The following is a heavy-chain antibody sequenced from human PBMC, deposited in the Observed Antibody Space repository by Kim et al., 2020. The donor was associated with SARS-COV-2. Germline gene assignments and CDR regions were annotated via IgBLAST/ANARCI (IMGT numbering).Heavy chain of an antibody. CDR1: GYTFTSYG. J-gene: IGHJ4*02. Sequence: ASVKVSCKASGYTFTSYGISWVRQAPGQGLEWMGWISAYNGNTNYAQKLQGRVTMTTDTSTSTAYMELRSLRSDDTAVYYCASGRLRGFYSSSWFPFDYWGQGTLVTVSS. CDR2: ISAYNGNT. V-gene: IGHV1-18*01. CDR3: ASGRLRGFYSSSWFPFDY. D-gene: IGHD6-13*01.